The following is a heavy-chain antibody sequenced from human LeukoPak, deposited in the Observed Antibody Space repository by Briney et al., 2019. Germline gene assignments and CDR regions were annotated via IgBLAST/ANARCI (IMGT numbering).Heavy chain of an antibody. J-gene: IGHJ4*02. CDR3: ARLGIIAAAGSNDY. CDR1: EFTFSDYY. CDR2: ISYSGDTI. Sequence: GGSLRLSCAASEFTFSDYYMSWMRQAPGKGLEWVSYISYSGDTIYYADSVKGRFTVSRDNAKKLLYLQMNSLRAEDTAVYYCARLGIIAAAGSNDYWGQGTLVTVSS. V-gene: IGHV3-11*01. D-gene: IGHD6-13*01.